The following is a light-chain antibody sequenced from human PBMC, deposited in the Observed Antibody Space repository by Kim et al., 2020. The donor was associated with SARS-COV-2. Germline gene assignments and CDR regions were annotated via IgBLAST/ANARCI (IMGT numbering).Light chain of an antibody. CDR3: QQRVNWIT. J-gene: IGKJ5*01. Sequence: SLSPGERATLSCRASQSVSSFLAWYQHKPGQAPRLLIYDASRRATGIPARFSGSGSGTDFTLTISSLEPADFAVYYCQQRVNWITFGQGTRLEIK. V-gene: IGKV3-11*01. CDR1: QSVSSF. CDR2: DAS.